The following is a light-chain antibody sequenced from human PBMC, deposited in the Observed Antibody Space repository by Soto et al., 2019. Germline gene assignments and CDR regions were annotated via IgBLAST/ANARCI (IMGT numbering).Light chain of an antibody. V-gene: IGKV1-5*03. J-gene: IGKJ1*01. CDR2: KAS. CDR3: QQYNRYWT. CDR1: QSISSW. Sequence: DIQMTQSPSTLSASVRDRVTITCRASQSISSWLAWYQQKPGKAPKLLIYKASSLESGVPSRFSGSGSGTEFTLTISSLQPDDFATYYCQQYNRYWTFGQGIKVEIK.